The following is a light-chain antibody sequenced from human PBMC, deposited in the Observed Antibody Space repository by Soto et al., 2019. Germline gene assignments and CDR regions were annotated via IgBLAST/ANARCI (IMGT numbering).Light chain of an antibody. CDR3: QQSRT. V-gene: IGKV3-11*01. CDR1: QSVSSY. Sequence: EMVLTQSPATLSLSPGERATLSCRASQSVSSYLAWYQQKHGQAPRLLIYDASNRATGIPARFSGSGSGTDFTLTISSLEPEDFAVSYCQQSRTFGPWTKVDIK. CDR2: DAS. J-gene: IGKJ3*01.